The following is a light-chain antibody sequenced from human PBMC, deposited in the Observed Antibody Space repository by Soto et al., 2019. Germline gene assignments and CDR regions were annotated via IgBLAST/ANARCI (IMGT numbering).Light chain of an antibody. J-gene: IGKJ4*01. CDR3: QEYNTDPLS. CDR2: KAS. V-gene: IGKV1-5*03. Sequence: DIQMTQSPSTLSAPVGDRATITCRANQSISTWLVWHQQKPGKAPKLLIYKASSLEGGAPSRFGGSGSGTLYNITISRLAPDGFEAYYCQEYNTDPLSFGVGTTVDIK. CDR1: QSISTW.